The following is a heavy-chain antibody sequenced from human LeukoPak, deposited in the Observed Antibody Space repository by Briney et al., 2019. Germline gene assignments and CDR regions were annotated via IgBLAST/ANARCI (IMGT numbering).Heavy chain of an antibody. CDR2: INAGNGNI. D-gene: IGHD1-14*01. CDR3: ARSPRDTNWFDP. V-gene: IGHV1-3*01. Sequence: ASVKVSCKASGYTFITYAIHWVRQAPGQRLEWMGWINAGNGNIKHSQNLQGRVTITRDTSASTAYMELSSLRSEDTAVYYCARSPRDTNWFDPWGQGTLVTVSS. J-gene: IGHJ5*02. CDR1: GYTFITYA.